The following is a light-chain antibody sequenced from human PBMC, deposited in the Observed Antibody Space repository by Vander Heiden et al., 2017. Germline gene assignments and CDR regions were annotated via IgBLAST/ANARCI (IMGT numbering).Light chain of an antibody. CDR1: QCIVLNSNKKNY. V-gene: IGKV4-1*01. Sequence: IVMTQSPDSLAGSLGDRATITCKSSQCIVLNSNKKNYLAWYQQKPGQPPKLLISWASTRESGVPDRFVGGGSGADFTLTITSLQAEDVAVYYCQKYFSLPQTFGQGTRVEI. CDR3: QKYFSLPQT. CDR2: WAS. J-gene: IGKJ1*01.